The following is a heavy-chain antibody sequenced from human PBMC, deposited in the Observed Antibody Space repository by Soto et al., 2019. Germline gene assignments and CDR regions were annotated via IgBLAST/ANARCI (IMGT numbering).Heavy chain of an antibody. CDR2: INPTGSLT. V-gene: IGHV1-46*01. CDR1: GYSFITSYH. J-gene: IGHJ3*02. D-gene: IGHD5-12*01. CDR3: ARDTGYDHDAFDI. Sequence: QVQLVQSGAEVKKPGASVKVSCKASGYSFITSYHMHWVRQAPGQGLEWMGIINPTGSLTRYSQKFQGRLIMTSDTATATDYMELSNLTSEDTAVYFCARDTGYDHDAFDIWGQGTRVSVSS.